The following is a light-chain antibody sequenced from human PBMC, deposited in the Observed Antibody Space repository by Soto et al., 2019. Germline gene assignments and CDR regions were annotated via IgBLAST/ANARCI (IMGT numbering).Light chain of an antibody. J-gene: IGKJ1*01. V-gene: IGKV1-5*01. CDR2: DAS. CDR1: QSSSSW. Sequence: DIPITLSPSTLYPSVGDRATITCRASQSSSSWFAWYQHKPGKAPRLLIYDASSLESGVPARFSGSGSETDFTLTITSLQPEDFAAYYCQQYSSYRGSFGQGTKVDIK. CDR3: QQYSSYRGS.